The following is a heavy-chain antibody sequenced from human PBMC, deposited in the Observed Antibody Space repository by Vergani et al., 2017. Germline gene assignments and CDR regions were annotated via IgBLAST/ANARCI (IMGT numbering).Heavy chain of an antibody. CDR2: ISAYNGNT. V-gene: IGHV1-18*04. Sequence: QVQLVQSGAEVKKPGASVKVSCKASGYTFTSYGISWVRQAPGQGLEWMGWISAYNGNTNYAQKLQGRVTITADKSTSTAYMELSSLRSEDTAVYYCAREEAVAGYYYYYYMDVWGKGTTVTVSS. J-gene: IGHJ6*03. CDR3: AREEAVAGYYYYYYMDV. CDR1: GYTFTSYG. D-gene: IGHD6-19*01.